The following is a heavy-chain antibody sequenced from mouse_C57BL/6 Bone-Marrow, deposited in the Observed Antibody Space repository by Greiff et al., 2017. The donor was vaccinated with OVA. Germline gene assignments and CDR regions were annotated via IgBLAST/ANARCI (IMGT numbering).Heavy chain of an antibody. D-gene: IGHD2-4*01. CDR3: ARFGLFDYDPSYAMDY. V-gene: IGHV1-59*01. CDR2: IDPSDSYT. CDR1: SYTFTSYW. Sequence: QVQLQQPGAELVRPGTSVKLSCKASSYTFTSYWMHWVKQRPGQGLKWIGVIDPSDSYTNYNQKFKGKATLTVDTSSSTAYMQLSSLTSEDSAVYYCARFGLFDYDPSYAMDYWGQGTSVTVSS. J-gene: IGHJ4*01.